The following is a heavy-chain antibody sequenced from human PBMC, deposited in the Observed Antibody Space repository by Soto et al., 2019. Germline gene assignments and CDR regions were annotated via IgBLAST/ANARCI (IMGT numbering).Heavy chain of an antibody. CDR3: GTLSPASYY. CDR2: ISPDKGKT. D-gene: IGHD2-2*01. Sequence: QVQLVQSGPEVKKPGASVKVSCKTSGYTFTSYGITWVRQAPGQGLGWMGWISPDKGKTTYAQKFQIRVTMTTDTPSSPAYMELRSRRTDDTVVYYCGTLSPASYYWGQGTLVTVSS. V-gene: IGHV1-18*01. CDR1: GYTFTSYG. J-gene: IGHJ4*02.